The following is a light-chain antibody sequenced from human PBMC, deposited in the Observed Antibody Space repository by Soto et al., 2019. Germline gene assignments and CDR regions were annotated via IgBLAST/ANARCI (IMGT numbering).Light chain of an antibody. V-gene: IGLV2-14*04. J-gene: IGLJ1*01. Sequence: GSPGQSIAISCTGTSSDVGGYNYVSWYQQHPGKAPKLMIHDVTNRPSGVSNRFSGSKSGNTASLTISGLQTEDEADYYCSSYTSSDTYVFGTGTKVTVL. CDR1: SSDVGGYNY. CDR3: SSYTSSDTYV. CDR2: DVT.